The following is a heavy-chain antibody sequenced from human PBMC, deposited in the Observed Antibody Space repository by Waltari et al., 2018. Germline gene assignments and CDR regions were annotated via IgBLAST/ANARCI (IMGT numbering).Heavy chain of an antibody. Sequence: QMQLVQSGPEVKKPGTSVKVSCKASGFTFTSSAVQWVRQARGQRLEWIGWIVVGSGNTNYAQKFQERVTITRDMSTSTAYMELSSLRSEDTAVYYCAADLPYDDFWSGYSMDVWGKGTTVTVSS. J-gene: IGHJ6*03. CDR3: AADLPYDDFWSGYSMDV. V-gene: IGHV1-58*01. D-gene: IGHD3-3*01. CDR1: GFTFTSSA. CDR2: IVVGSGNT.